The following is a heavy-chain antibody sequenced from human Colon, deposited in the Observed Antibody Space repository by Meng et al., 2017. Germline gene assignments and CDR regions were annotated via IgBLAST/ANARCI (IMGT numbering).Heavy chain of an antibody. CDR2: VYYTGNT. CDR1: GGSVSSGDYY. J-gene: IGHJ5*02. V-gene: IGHV4-61*08. D-gene: IGHD2-21*02. Sequence: QVQLQESGPGLVRPSETLSLTCTVSGGSVSSGDYYWSWIRQPPGKGLEWLGYVYYTGNTNYNPSLKNRVTISLDTSNNQFSLKLTSMTAADAAIYYCARVNGDFDGAWFDPWGQGTLVTVSS. CDR3: ARVNGDFDGAWFDP.